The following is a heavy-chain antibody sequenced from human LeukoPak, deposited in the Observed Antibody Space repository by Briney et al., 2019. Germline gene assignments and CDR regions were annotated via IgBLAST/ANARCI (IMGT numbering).Heavy chain of an antibody. CDR2: ISSSGSTI. J-gene: IGHJ4*02. CDR1: GFTFSSYD. Sequence: GGSLRLSCAVSGFTFSSYDVKWVRQAPGKGLEWVSFISSSGSTINYADSVNGRFTISRDNAKNSLYLQMNSLRAEDTAGYYCVRGLRYTILGGDYFWGQGTLVTVSS. D-gene: IGHD3-3*01. CDR3: VRGLRYTILGGDYF. V-gene: IGHV3-48*03.